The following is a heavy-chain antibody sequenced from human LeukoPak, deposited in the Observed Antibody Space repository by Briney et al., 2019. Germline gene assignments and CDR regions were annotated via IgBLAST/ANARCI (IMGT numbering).Heavy chain of an antibody. CDR3: ARDSRDIVVVPAATPFDY. CDR1: GYTFTSYD. J-gene: IGHJ4*02. D-gene: IGHD2-2*01. CDR2: MNPNSGNT. Sequence: ASVKVSCKASGYTFTSYDINWVRQATGQGLEWMGWMNPNSGNTGYAQKFQGRVTMTRNTSISTAYMELSSLRSEDTAVYYCARDSRDIVVVPAATPFDYWGQGTLVTVSS. V-gene: IGHV1-8*01.